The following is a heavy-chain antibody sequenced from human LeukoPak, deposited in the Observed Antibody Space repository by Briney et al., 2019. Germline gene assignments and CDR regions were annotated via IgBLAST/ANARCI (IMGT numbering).Heavy chain of an antibody. J-gene: IGHJ4*02. CDR1: GFMFGDYV. D-gene: IGHD6-13*01. Sequence: GGSLRLSCAAPGFMFGDYVMHWVRQTPGKRPEWVSLITGGSSIRYYADSVKGRFTISRDNSRNSLHLQMNSLKSGDTALYYCTKDRAAVPIHYFEHWGQGALVTVSS. CDR3: TKDRAAVPIHYFEH. V-gene: IGHV3-43*02. CDR2: ITGGSSIR.